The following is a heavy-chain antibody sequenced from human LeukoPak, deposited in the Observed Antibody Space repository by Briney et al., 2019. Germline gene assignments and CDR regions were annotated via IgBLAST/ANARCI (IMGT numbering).Heavy chain of an antibody. J-gene: IGHJ3*02. CDR1: GGSISSYY. CDR3: ARVKSGSYSWSDAFDI. D-gene: IGHD1-26*01. Sequence: SETLSLTCTVSGGSISSYYWSWIRQPPGKGLEWIGCIYYSGSTNYNPSLKSRVTISVDTSKNQFSLKLSSVTAADTAVYYCARVKSGSYSWSDAFDIWGQGTMVTVSS. V-gene: IGHV4-59*01. CDR2: IYYSGST.